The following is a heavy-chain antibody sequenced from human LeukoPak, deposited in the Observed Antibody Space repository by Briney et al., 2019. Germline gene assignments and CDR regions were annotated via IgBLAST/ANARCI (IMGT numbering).Heavy chain of an antibody. D-gene: IGHD2-15*01. J-gene: IGHJ5*02. Sequence: SETLSLTCAVYGGSFSGYYWSWIRQPPGKGLEWIGEINHSGSTNYNPSLKSRVTISVDTPKNQFSLKLSSVTAAYTAVYYCARHQAAPRPPFDPWGQGTLVTVSS. CDR1: GGSFSGYY. V-gene: IGHV4-34*01. CDR3: ARHQAAPRPPFDP. CDR2: INHSGST.